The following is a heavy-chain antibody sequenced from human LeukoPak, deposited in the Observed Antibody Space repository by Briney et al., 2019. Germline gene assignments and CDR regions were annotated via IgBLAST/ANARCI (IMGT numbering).Heavy chain of an antibody. CDR1: GFTFSSYA. J-gene: IGHJ4*02. CDR2: ISYDGSNK. CDR3: ARDREVRGLDY. D-gene: IGHD3-10*01. Sequence: GGSLRLSCAASGFTFSSYAMHWVRQAPGKGLEWVAVISYDGSNKYYADSVKGRFTTSRDNSKNTLYLQMNSLRAEDTAVYYCARDREVRGLDYWGQGTLVTVSS. V-gene: IGHV3-30*04.